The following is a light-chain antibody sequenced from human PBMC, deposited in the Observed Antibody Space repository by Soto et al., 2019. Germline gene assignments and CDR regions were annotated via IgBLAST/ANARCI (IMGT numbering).Light chain of an antibody. V-gene: IGKV3-20*01. CDR3: QQYGSSPVM. CDR2: GAS. Sequence: RAFPRSAGTLSLGSEEIGRVSCRASQSVSSNYLAWYQQKPGQAPRLLIYGASSRATGIPDRLSGSGFGTDFTIPFSRLEPEDFAVYYCQQYGSSPVMFGQGTKV. CDR1: QSVSSNY. J-gene: IGKJ1*01.